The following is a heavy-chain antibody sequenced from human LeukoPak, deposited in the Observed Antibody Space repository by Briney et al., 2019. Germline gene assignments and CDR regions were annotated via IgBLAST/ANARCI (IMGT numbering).Heavy chain of an antibody. J-gene: IGHJ4*02. V-gene: IGHV4-61*01. Sequence: PSETLSLTCTVSGGSISSSSYYWSWIRQPPGKGLEWIGYIYYSGSTNYNPSLKSRVTISVDTSKNQFSLKLSSVTAADTAVYYCARVRIWFGELHLPHYYFDYWGQGTLVTVSS. CDR2: IYYSGST. CDR3: ARVRIWFGELHLPHYYFDY. CDR1: GGSISSSSYY. D-gene: IGHD3-10*01.